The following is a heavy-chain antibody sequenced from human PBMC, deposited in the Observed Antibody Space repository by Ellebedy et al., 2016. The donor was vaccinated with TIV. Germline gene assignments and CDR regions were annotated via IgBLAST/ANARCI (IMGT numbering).Heavy chain of an antibody. D-gene: IGHD6-19*01. CDR1: GFTFSSYA. CDR3: AKAPIVAGAAEWVDI. J-gene: IGHJ4*02. CDR2: IVASGATT. V-gene: IGHV3-23*01. Sequence: GGSLRLXXVASGFTFSSYAMSWVRQTPGKALKWVPAIVASGATTYCPDSLKGRFTISRDNSKNTLYLQVDSLRADDTGVYYCAKAPIVAGAAEWVDIWGQGTLVTVSS.